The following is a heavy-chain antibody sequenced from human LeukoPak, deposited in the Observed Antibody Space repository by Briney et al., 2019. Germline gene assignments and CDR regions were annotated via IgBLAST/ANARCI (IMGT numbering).Heavy chain of an antibody. CDR3: ARDAVVIDAFDI. J-gene: IGHJ3*02. V-gene: IGHV4-61*02. CDR2: IYTSGST. Sequence: KSSETLSLTCTVSGGSISSGSYYWSWFRQPAGKGLEWIGRIYTSGSTNYNPSLKSRVTISVDTSKNQFSLKLSSVTAADTAVYYCARDAVVIDAFDIWGQGTMVTVSS. CDR1: GGSISSGSYY. D-gene: IGHD3-22*01.